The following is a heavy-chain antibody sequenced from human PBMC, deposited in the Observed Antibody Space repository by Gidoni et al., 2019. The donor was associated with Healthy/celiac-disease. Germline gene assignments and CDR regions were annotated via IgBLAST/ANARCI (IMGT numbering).Heavy chain of an antibody. V-gene: IGHV4-31*03. D-gene: IGHD3-10*01. Sequence: QVQLQESGSGLVKPSQTLSPNCTVSGGPISSGGYYWSWFRQHPGKGLEWIGYIYYSGSTYYNPSLKSRVTISVDTSKNQFSLKLSSVTAADTAVYYCARGFGDSEGTYFDYWGQGTLVTVSS. CDR2: IYYSGST. CDR3: ARGFGDSEGTYFDY. J-gene: IGHJ4*02. CDR1: GGPISSGGYY.